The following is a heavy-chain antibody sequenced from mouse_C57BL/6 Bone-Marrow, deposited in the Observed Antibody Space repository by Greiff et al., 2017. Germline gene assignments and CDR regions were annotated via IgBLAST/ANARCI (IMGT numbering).Heavy chain of an antibody. CDR2: IYPRDGST. Sequence: VQLQQSGPELVKPGASVKLSCKASGYTFTSYDINWVKQRPGQGLEWIGWIYPRDGSTKYNEKFKGKATLTVDTSSSTAYMGLHSLTSEDSAVYFCARLDYYGSSYFFAYWGQGTLVTVSA. CDR1: GYTFTSYD. J-gene: IGHJ3*01. D-gene: IGHD1-1*01. V-gene: IGHV1-85*01. CDR3: ARLDYYGSSYFFAY.